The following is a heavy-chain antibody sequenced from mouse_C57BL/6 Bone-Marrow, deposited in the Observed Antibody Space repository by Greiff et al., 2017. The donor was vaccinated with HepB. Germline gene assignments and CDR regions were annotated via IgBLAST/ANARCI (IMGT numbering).Heavy chain of an antibody. CDR2: IYPGSGST. J-gene: IGHJ1*03. D-gene: IGHD1-1*01. CDR3: ARRYGSSFPYFDV. CDR1: GYTFTSYW. Sequence: VKLQQPGAELMKPGASVKMSCKASGYTFTSYWITWVKQRPGQGLEWIGDIYPGSGSTNYNEKFKSKATLTVDTSSSTAYMQLSSLTSEDSAVYYCARRYGSSFPYFDVWGTGTTVTVSS. V-gene: IGHV1-55*01.